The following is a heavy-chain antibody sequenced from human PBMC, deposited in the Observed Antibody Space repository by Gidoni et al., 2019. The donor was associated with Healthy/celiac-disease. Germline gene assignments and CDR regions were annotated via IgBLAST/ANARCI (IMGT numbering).Heavy chain of an antibody. D-gene: IGHD6-13*01. Sequence: EVQLVQSGAEVKKPGESLRISCKGSGYSFTSYWISWVRQMPGKGLEWMGRIDPSDSYTNYSPSFQGHVTISADKSISTAYLQWSSLKASDTAMYYCARNYGGSSWLTRFDPWGQGTLVTVSS. J-gene: IGHJ5*02. CDR2: IDPSDSYT. CDR1: GYSFTSYW. CDR3: ARNYGGSSWLTRFDP. V-gene: IGHV5-10-1*03.